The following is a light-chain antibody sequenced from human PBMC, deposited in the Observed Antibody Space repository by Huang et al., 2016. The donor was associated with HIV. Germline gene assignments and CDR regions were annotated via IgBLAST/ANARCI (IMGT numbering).Light chain of an antibody. Sequence: EVVMTQSPATLSVSPGERAALSCRASQTVDSDLAWYQQKPGQAPRRLSDGASNRAPGIPARFSGSGSGTEFTLTISGLQSEDFAVYYCQQYKNWPRTFGPGTTVDIK. J-gene: IGKJ3*01. CDR3: QQYKNWPRT. CDR1: QTVDSD. CDR2: GAS. V-gene: IGKV3-15*01.